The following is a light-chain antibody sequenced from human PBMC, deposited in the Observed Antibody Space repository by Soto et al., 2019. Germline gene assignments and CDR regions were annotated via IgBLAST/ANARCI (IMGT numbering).Light chain of an antibody. V-gene: IGKV4-1*01. Sequence: DTVLTQSPDSLHRHLGVRAPIKCKYSQSVLYSSNNKNYLAWYQQKPGQPPTLLIYWASTRESGVPDRFSGSGSGTDFTLTISSLQAEDVAVYYCQQHYSTPPWTFGQGTKVDIK. CDR3: QQHYSTPPWT. CDR1: QSVLYSSNNKNY. J-gene: IGKJ1*01. CDR2: WAS.